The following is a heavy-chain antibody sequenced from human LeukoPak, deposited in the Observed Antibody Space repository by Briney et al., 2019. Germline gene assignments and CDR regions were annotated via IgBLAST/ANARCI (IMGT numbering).Heavy chain of an antibody. Sequence: PGGSLRLSCAASGFTFDDYAMHWVRQAPGKGLEWVSGISWNSGSIGYADSVKGRFTISRDNAKNSLYLQMNSLRAEDMALYYCAKAAATGYYYYYMDVWGKGTTVTVSS. CDR1: GFTFDDYA. CDR2: ISWNSGSI. CDR3: AKAAATGYYYYYMDV. D-gene: IGHD2-2*01. J-gene: IGHJ6*03. V-gene: IGHV3-9*03.